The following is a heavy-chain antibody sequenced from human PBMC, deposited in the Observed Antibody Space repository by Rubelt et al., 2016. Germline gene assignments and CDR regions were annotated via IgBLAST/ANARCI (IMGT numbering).Heavy chain of an antibody. V-gene: IGHV5-10-1*03. CDR3: ARIPGSGSSEINWFDP. Sequence: EVQLVQSGAEVKKPGESLRISCKGSGYSFTSYWISWVRQMPGKGLEWMGRIDPSDSYTNYSPSFQCHVTISADKSISTAYLQWSSLKASDTAMYYCARIPGSGSSEINWFDPWGQGTLVTVSS. CDR2: IDPSDSYT. CDR1: GYSFTSYW. D-gene: IGHD3-10*01. J-gene: IGHJ5*02.